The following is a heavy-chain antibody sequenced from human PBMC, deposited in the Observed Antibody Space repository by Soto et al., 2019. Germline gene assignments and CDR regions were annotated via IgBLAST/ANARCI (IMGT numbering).Heavy chain of an antibody. J-gene: IGHJ4*02. CDR2: ISSSGYST. CDR3: AKGSVVVAAKFAS. V-gene: IGHV3-23*01. CDR1: GFTFNNYA. Sequence: GSLRLSCAASGFTFNNYAMSWVRQAPGKGLEWVSAISSSGYSTYYADSVKGRFTISRDNSKNTVYLQMNNLRAEDTAVYYCAKGSVVVAAKFASCGQGTPVIVSS. D-gene: IGHD2-21*02.